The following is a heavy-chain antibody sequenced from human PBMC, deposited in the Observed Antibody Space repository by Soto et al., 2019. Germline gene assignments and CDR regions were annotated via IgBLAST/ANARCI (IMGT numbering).Heavy chain of an antibody. Sequence: QVQLVQSGAEVKKPGSSVKVSCKASGGTVSSYAISWVRQAPGQGLEWMGGIIPIFGTADYAQKFQGRVTITADESTSTAYMELSSLRSEDTAVYYCARSGARPGDYYYGMDVWGQGTTVTVS. V-gene: IGHV1-69*12. CDR1: GGTVSSYA. CDR2: IIPIFGTA. J-gene: IGHJ6*02. D-gene: IGHD3-10*01. CDR3: ARSGARPGDYYYGMDV.